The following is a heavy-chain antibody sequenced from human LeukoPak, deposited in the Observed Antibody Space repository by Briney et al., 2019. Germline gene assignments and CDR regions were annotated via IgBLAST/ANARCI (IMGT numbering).Heavy chain of an antibody. Sequence: GGSLRLSCAASGFTFSSYWMSWVRQAPGKGLEWVANIKQDGSEKYYVDSVKGRFTVSRDNAKNSLYLQMNSLRAEDTAVYYCARDRRVMTAVTTSYYGMDVWGQGTTVTVSS. CDR2: IKQDGSEK. J-gene: IGHJ6*02. V-gene: IGHV3-7*01. CDR1: GFTFSSYW. CDR3: ARDRRVMTAVTTSYYGMDV. D-gene: IGHD4-17*01.